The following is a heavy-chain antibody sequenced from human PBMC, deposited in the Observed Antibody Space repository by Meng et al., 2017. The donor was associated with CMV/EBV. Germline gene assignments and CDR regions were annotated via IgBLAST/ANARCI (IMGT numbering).Heavy chain of an antibody. Sequence: GGSLRLSCAASGFTFSSYGMSWVRQAPGKGLEWVANIKQDGSEKYYVDSVKGRFTISRDNAKNSLYLQMNSLRAEDTAVYYCAKSSGPRYFQHWGQGTLVTVSS. CDR3: AKSSGPRYFQH. V-gene: IGHV3-7*01. CDR2: IKQDGSEK. J-gene: IGHJ1*01. CDR1: GFTFSSYG.